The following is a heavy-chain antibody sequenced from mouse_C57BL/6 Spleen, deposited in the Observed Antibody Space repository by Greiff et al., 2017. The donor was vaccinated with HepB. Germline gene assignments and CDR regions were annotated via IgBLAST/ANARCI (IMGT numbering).Heavy chain of an antibody. D-gene: IGHD2-2*01. V-gene: IGHV14-2*01. CDR2: IDPEDGET. Sequence: VQLQQSGAELVKPGASVKLSCTASGFNIKDYYMHWVKQRTEQGLEWIGRIDPEDGETKYAPKFQGKATITADTSSNTAYLQLSSLTSEDTAVYDGAGGVGGDGYDGAMDYWGQGTSVTVSS. J-gene: IGHJ4*01. CDR1: GFNIKDYY. CDR3: AGGVGGDGYDGAMDY.